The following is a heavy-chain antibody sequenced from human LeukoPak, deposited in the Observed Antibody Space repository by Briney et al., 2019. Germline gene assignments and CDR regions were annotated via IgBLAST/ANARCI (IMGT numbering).Heavy chain of an antibody. J-gene: IGHJ4*02. CDR2: INHSGST. V-gene: IGHV4-34*01. CDR3: ARVGGSGWYRNFDY. Sequence: SEILSLTCAVYGGSFSGYYWSWIRQPPGKGLEWIGEINHSGSTNYNPSLKSRVTISVDTSKNQFSLKLSSVTAADTAVYYCARVGGSGWYRNFDYWGQGTLVTVTS. CDR1: GGSFSGYY. D-gene: IGHD6-19*01.